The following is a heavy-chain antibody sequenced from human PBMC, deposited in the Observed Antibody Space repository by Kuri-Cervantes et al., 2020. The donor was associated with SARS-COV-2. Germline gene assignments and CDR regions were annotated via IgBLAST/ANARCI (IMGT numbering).Heavy chain of an antibody. J-gene: IGHJ5*02. CDR3: ARGKGGDNDWFDP. D-gene: IGHD1-26*01. V-gene: IGHV4-34*01. Sequence: GSLRLSCAFYGESFSGYYWNWIRQSPGKGLEWIGEVNHRGSTNYNPSLKSRVTISVDTSSKQSSLHLGSVTAADTAVYYCARGKGGDNDWFDPWGQGTLVTVS. CDR1: GESFSGYY. CDR2: VNHRGST.